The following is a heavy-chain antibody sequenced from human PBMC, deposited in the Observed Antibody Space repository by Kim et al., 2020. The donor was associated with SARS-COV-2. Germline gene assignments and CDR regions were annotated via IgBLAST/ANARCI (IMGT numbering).Heavy chain of an antibody. CDR3: AKGGAGEFDY. Sequence: STYYADSVKGQFTISRDNSKNTLYLQMNSLRAEDTAVYYCAKGGAGEFDYWGQGTLVTVSS. D-gene: IGHD2-21*01. J-gene: IGHJ4*02. CDR2: ST. V-gene: IGHV3-23*03.